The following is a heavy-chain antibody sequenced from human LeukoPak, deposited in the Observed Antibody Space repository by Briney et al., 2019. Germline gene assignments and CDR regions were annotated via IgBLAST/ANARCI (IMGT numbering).Heavy chain of an antibody. V-gene: IGHV1-46*01. CDR2: IITSAGST. CDR3: ARVEGLTATVTD. J-gene: IGHJ4*02. Sequence: GASVKVSCKASGYTFTSYYMHWVRQAPGLGLEWMGLIITSAGSTTYAQNFQGRVTLTRDTSTSTVYMEMSSLRSEDTAVYYCARVEGLTATVTDWGQGTLVTVSS. D-gene: IGHD5-18*01. CDR1: GYTFTSYY.